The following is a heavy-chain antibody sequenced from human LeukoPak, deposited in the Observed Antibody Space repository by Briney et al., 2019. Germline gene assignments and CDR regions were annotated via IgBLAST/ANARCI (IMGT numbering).Heavy chain of an antibody. CDR1: GYSFTSDY. Sequence: ASVKVSCKESGYSFTSDYMHWVRQAPGQGLEWMGMIYPRDGSTSYAQKFQGRVTVTRDTSTSTVHMELSGLRSEDTAVYYCARDQEAFDYWGQGTLVTVSS. V-gene: IGHV1-46*01. CDR3: ARDQEAFDY. CDR2: IYPRDGST. J-gene: IGHJ4*02.